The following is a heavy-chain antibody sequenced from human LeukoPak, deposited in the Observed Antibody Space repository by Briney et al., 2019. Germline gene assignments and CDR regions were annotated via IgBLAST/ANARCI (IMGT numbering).Heavy chain of an antibody. CDR1: GGSIGNSDYY. J-gene: IGHJ4*01. CDR2: MYYNGAT. V-gene: IGHV4-39*02. D-gene: IGHD2-15*01. CDR3: ARELLTVVPSCSGDY. Sequence: SETLSLTCTLSGGSIGNSDYYWGWIRQPPGKGLEWIGTMYYNGATQYNPSLKSRVTMSVDTSKNQFYLKLSSVSAPDPAFYYCARELLTVVPSCSGDYWGDAILVTVSS.